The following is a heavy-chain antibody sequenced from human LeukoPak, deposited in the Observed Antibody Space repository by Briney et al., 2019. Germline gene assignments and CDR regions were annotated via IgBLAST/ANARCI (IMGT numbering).Heavy chain of an antibody. Sequence: ATVKVSCKASGYAFTRYAINWLRQAPGQGLEWMGWINMYTANPAYAQGFTERFVFSLDTSVTTAYLQISNLKTEDTAVYYCARHDNDDDFDYWGQGTLVTVSS. V-gene: IGHV7-4-1*02. J-gene: IGHJ4*02. CDR3: ARHDNDDDFDY. D-gene: IGHD3-16*01. CDR2: INMYTANP. CDR1: GYAFTRYA.